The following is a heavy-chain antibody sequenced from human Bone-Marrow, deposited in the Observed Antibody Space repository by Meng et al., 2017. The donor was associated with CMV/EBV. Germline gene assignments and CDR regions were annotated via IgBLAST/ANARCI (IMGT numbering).Heavy chain of an antibody. CDR2: IYPGDSDT. Sequence: GESLKISSKGSGYRFTNFLNGWVRQMPGKGQEWRGIIYPGDSDTRVSPFFQGQVTISADKSINTAYLQWSSLKASDTAMYYCARHTGLYVMDVWGQGTTVTVSS. CDR1: GYRFTNFL. J-gene: IGHJ6*02. V-gene: IGHV5-51*01. CDR3: ARHTGLYVMDV.